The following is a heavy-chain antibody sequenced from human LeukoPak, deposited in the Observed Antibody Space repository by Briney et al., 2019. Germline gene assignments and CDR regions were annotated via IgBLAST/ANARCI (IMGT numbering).Heavy chain of an antibody. CDR1: GGSFSGYY. V-gene: IGHV4-34*01. D-gene: IGHD3-22*01. CDR2: INHSGST. CDR3: ARAPFSGYLRY. J-gene: IGHJ4*02. Sequence: SSETLSLTCAVYGGSFSGYYWSWIRQPPGKGLEWIGEINHSGSTNYNPSLKSRVTISVDTSKNQFSLKLSSVTAADTAVYYCARAPFSGYLRYWGQGTLVTVSS.